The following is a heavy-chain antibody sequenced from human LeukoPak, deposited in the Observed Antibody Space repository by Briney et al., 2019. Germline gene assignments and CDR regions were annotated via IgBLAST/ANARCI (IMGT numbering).Heavy chain of an antibody. CDR1: GYSISSGSYY. CDR2: IYYSGST. J-gene: IGHJ4*02. CDR3: AGEMATMNFDY. Sequence: TSQTLSLTCTVSGYSISSGSYYWSWIRQPPGKGLEWIGYIYYSGSTNYNPSLKSRVTISVDTSKNQFSLKLSSVTAADTAVYYCAGEMATMNFDYWGQGTLVTVSS. V-gene: IGHV4-61*01. D-gene: IGHD5-24*01.